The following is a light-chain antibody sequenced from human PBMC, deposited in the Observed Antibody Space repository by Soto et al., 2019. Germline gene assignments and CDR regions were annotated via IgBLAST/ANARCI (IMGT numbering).Light chain of an antibody. J-gene: IGKJ4*01. CDR1: QGVSRK. V-gene: IGKV3D-15*01. CDR3: QQYHGWPLT. Sequence: VMTQSPATLSVAPGERVTFSCRASQGVSRKLAWYQHKRGQAPRLLIYGASSRATGIPDRFSGSGSGTEFTLTISSLQSEDFAVYYCQQYHGWPLTFGGGTKVDI. CDR2: GAS.